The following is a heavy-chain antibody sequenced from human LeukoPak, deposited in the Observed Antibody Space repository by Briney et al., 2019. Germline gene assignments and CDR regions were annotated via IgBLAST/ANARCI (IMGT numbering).Heavy chain of an antibody. Sequence: GGSLRLSCAASGVTFGSHWMSWVRQAPGKGLEWVANIKEDASEKYYVTSVKGRFTISRDNAKNSLYLQMKTLRDEDTAVYYCARVGVNSGTAPPVKYWYFDLWGRGTLVTVSS. D-gene: IGHD7-27*01. V-gene: IGHV3-7*01. CDR3: ARVGVNSGTAPPVKYWYFDL. CDR2: IKEDASEK. CDR1: GVTFGSHW. J-gene: IGHJ2*01.